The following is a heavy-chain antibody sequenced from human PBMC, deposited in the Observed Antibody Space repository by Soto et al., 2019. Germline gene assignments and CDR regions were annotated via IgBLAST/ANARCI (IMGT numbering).Heavy chain of an antibody. D-gene: IGHD6-19*01. Sequence: VQLVESGGGVVQPGRSLRLSCAASGFTFSDYAMHWVRQAPGKGLEWVAVVSHDGRNTHYADSVKGRFTISRDSSKKTVTLEMTSLRAGERSVYYCATGGRQWLVTSDFNYGGQGALVTVSS. CDR3: ATGGRQWLVTSDFNY. J-gene: IGHJ4*02. CDR1: GFTFSDYA. CDR2: VSHDGRNT. V-gene: IGHV3-30*03.